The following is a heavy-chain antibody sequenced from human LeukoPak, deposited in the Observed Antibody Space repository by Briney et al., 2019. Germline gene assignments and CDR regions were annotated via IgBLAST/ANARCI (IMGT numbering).Heavy chain of an antibody. J-gene: IGHJ6*03. D-gene: IGHD2-2*03. CDR3: ARDGYCSSTSCSYYYYYMDV. V-gene: IGHV4-30-4*08. CDR1: GGSISSGDYY. Sequence: SETLSLTCTVSGGSISSGDYYWSWIRQPPGKGLEWIGYIYYSGSTYYNPSLKSRVTISVDTSKNQFSLKLSSVTAADTAVYYCARDGYCSSTSCSYYYYYMDVWGKGTTVTVSS. CDR2: IYYSGST.